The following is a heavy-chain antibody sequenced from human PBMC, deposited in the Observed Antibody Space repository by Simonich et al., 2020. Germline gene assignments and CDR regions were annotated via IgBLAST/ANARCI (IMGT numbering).Heavy chain of an antibody. D-gene: IGHD1-26*01. CDR3: ARVPPTSGSYYYYYYYMDV. CDR1: GYTFTGYY. CDR2: INPKRGGT. J-gene: IGHJ6*03. V-gene: IGHV1-2*02. Sequence: QVQLVQSGAEVKKPGASVKVSCKASGYTFTGYYMHWVRQAPGQGLEWMGWINPKRGGTNNAQKFQGRVTMTRDTSSSTAYMELSRLRSDDTAVYYCARVPPTSGSYYYYYYYMDVWGKGTTVTVSS.